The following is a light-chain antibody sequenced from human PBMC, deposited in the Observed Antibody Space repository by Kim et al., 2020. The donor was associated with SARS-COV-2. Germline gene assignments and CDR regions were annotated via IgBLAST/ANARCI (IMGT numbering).Light chain of an antibody. V-gene: IGKV1-39*01. Sequence: SASVGDRVNITCRASESIRSYLNWYQFKPGKVPNLLIYAATNLQSGVPSRFSGSGSGTGFTLNINSLQPEDIAIYYCQQSYSTSWTFGQGTKLEI. CDR1: ESIRSY. CDR2: AAT. J-gene: IGKJ1*01. CDR3: QQSYSTSWT.